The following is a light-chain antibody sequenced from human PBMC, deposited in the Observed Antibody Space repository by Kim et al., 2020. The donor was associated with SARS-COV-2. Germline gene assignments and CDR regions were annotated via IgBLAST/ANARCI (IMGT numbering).Light chain of an antibody. Sequence: QSITISSTGASNDVGGYKYVSWYQHHPGKAPKLILYDGYSRPSGVSNRCSGSKSGNTASLTISGLQAEDEADYYCSSYSTSNTYVFATGTKVTVL. CDR3: SSYSTSNTYV. CDR2: DGY. CDR1: SNDVGGYKY. V-gene: IGLV2-14*03. J-gene: IGLJ1*01.